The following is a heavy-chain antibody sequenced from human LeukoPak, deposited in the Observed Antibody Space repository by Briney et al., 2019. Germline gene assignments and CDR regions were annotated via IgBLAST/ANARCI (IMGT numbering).Heavy chain of an antibody. CDR2: ISAYNGNT. CDR1: GYTFTSYG. CDR3: ARDPSSRQLVQGAPNWFDP. D-gene: IGHD6-13*01. Sequence: ASVKVSCKASGYTFTSYGISWVRQAPGQGLEWIGWISAYNGNTNYAQKLQCRVTMTTDTSTSTAYMELRSLRSDDTAVYYCARDPSSRQLVQGAPNWFDPWGQGNLVTVSS. J-gene: IGHJ5*02. V-gene: IGHV1-18*01.